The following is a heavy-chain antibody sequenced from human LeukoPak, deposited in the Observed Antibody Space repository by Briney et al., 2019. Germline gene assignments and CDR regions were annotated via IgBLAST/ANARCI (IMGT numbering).Heavy chain of an antibody. J-gene: IGHJ4*02. CDR3: ARDSELPGLD. CDR1: GFTFSSYA. D-gene: IGHD1-26*01. CDR2: ISGSDGTT. V-gene: IGHV3-23*01. Sequence: GGSLRLSCAASGFTFSSYAMSWVRQAPGKGLEWVSAISGSDGTTYYADSVKGRFTISRDNSKYTLSLQMNSLRAEDTAVYYCARDSELPGLDWGQGTLVTVSS.